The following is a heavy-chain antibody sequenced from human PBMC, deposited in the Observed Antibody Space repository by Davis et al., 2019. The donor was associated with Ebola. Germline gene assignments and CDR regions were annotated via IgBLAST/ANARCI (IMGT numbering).Heavy chain of an antibody. Sequence: GESLKISCAASGFTFSSYSMNWVRQAPGKGLEWVSSISSSSSYIYYADSVKGRFTISRDNAKNSLYLQMNSLRAEDTAVYYCAPLPTVTRYYYYMDVWGKGTTVTVSS. V-gene: IGHV3-21*01. CDR2: ISSSSSYI. D-gene: IGHD4-11*01. CDR1: GFTFSSYS. J-gene: IGHJ6*03. CDR3: APLPTVTRYYYYMDV.